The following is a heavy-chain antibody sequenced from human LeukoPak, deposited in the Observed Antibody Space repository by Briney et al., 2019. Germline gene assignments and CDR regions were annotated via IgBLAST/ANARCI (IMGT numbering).Heavy chain of an antibody. CDR2: ISLSGLT. Sequence: PSETLSLTCGVSGGSIGSTNWWSWVRQPPGQGLEWIGEISLSGLTNYNPSLKSRVTMSLDKSKNHLFLNLTSVTAADTAVYYCSRESGAFSPFGYWGQGTLVTVSS. CDR3: SRESGAFSPFGY. J-gene: IGHJ4*02. CDR1: GGSIGSTNW. V-gene: IGHV4-4*02. D-gene: IGHD1-26*01.